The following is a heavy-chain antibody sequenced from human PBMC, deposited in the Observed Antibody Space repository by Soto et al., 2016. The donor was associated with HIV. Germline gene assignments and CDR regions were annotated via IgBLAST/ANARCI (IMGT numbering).Heavy chain of an antibody. J-gene: IGHJ6*01. V-gene: IGHV3-23*01. D-gene: IGHD3-10*01. CDR1: KFTFSSYA. CDR2: ISGSGGST. CDR3: AKDRGTMVRGVTLYYYYYGMDV. Sequence: EVQLLESGGGLVQPGGSLRLSCAASKFTFSSYAMSWVRQAPGKGLEWVSAISGSGGSTYYADSVKGRFTISRDNSKNTLYLQMNSLRAEDTAVYYCAKDRGTMVRGVTLYYYYYGMDVWGKGPQSPSPQ.